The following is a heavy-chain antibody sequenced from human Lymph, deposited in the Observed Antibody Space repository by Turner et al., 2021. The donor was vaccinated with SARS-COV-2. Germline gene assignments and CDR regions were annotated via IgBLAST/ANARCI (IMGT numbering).Heavy chain of an antibody. V-gene: IGHV1-2*02. CDR1: GYIFVGYY. J-gene: IGHJ6*02. CDR3: ARDTWGDYSYYYDGMDV. Sequence: QVQLVQSGAEVTRPGASVKVSCKASGYIFVGYYMHWVRQAPGQGLEWMGCINPNSCGTNYAQKFQRRVTMTRDTSISTAYMEVSRLRSDDTAVYYCARDTWGDYSYYYDGMDVWGQGTTVTVSS. D-gene: IGHD4-17*01. CDR2: INPNSCGT.